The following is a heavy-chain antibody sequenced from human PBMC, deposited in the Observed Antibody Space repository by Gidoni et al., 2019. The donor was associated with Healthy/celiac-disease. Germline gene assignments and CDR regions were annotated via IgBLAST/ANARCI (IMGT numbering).Heavy chain of an antibody. CDR3: ARDSRIFGVLDTDWFDP. J-gene: IGHJ5*02. CDR2: ISSSSSAI. CDR1: GFTFSSYS. Sequence: EVQLVESGGGLVQPGGSLRLSCAASGFTFSSYSMNWVRQAPGKGLEWVSYISSSSSAIYYADSVKGRFTISRDNAKNSLYLKMNSLRDEDTAVYYCARDSRIFGVLDTDWFDPWGQGTLVTVSS. D-gene: IGHD3-3*01. V-gene: IGHV3-48*02.